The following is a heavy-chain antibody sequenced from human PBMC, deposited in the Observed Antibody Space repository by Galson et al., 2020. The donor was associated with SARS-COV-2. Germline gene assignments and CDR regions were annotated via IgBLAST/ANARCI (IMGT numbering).Heavy chain of an antibody. CDR1: GGTFSSYA. V-gene: IGHV1-69*10. CDR3: ARDVHWGTHNWFDP. Sequence: SVKVSCKASGGTFSSYAISWVRQAPGQGLEWMGGIIPILGIANYAQKFQGRVTITADKSTSTAYMELSSLRSEDTAVYYCARDVHWGTHNWFDPWGQGTLVTVSS. J-gene: IGHJ5*02. CDR2: IIPILGIA. D-gene: IGHD3-16*01.